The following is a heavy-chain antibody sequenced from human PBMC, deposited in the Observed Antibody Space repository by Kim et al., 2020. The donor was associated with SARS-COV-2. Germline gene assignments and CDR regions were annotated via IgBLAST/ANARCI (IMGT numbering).Heavy chain of an antibody. CDR1: GGSFSGYY. V-gene: IGHV4-34*01. CDR3: ARALKLVLRIHYYYYYGMDV. D-gene: IGHD6-13*01. CDR2: INHSGST. J-gene: IGHJ6*02. Sequence: SETLSLTCAVYGGSFSGYYWSWIRQPPGKGLEWIWEINHSGSTNYNPSLKSRVTISVDTSKNQFSLKLSSVTAADTAVYYCARALKLVLRIHYYYYYGMDVWGQGTTVTVSS.